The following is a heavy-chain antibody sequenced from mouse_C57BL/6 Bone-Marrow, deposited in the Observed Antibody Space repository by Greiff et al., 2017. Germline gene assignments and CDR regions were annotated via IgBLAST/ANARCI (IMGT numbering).Heavy chain of an antibody. CDR1: GYTFTGYW. CDR2: ILPGSGST. V-gene: IGHV1-9*01. D-gene: IGHD1-1*01. Sequence: QVQLQQSGAELMKPGASVKLSCKATGYTFTGYWIEWVKQRPGHGLEWIGEILPGSGSTNYHEKFKGKATFTADTSSNTAYMQLSSLTTEDSAIYYCARSSPLAMDYWGQGTSVTVSS. J-gene: IGHJ4*01. CDR3: ARSSPLAMDY.